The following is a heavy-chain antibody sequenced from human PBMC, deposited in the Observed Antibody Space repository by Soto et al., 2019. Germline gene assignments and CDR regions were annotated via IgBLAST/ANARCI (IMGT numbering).Heavy chain of an antibody. CDR2: ISSSSSYI. CDR3: ARGRYCSGGSCHDAFDI. V-gene: IGHV3-21*01. D-gene: IGHD2-15*01. J-gene: IGHJ3*02. CDR1: GFTFSSYS. Sequence: GGSLRLSCAASGFTFSSYSMNWVRQAPGKGLEWVSSISSSSSYIYYADSVKGRFTISRDNAKNSLYLQMNSLRAEDTAVYYCARGRYCSGGSCHDAFDIWGQGTMVTVSS.